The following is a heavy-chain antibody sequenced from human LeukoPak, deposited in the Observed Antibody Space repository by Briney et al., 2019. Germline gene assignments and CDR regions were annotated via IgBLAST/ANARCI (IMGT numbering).Heavy chain of an antibody. Sequence: GRSLRLSCSASGVTFSYYAIHWVRQAPDKGLEWVALIWSDGSNKYYADSVKGRITISRDNSKNTVYLQMNSLRAEDTAVYYCARELFGSGSCPDGWGQGTLVTVSS. CDR2: IWSDGSNK. V-gene: IGHV3-33*01. D-gene: IGHD3-10*01. J-gene: IGHJ4*02. CDR3: ARELFGSGSCPDG. CDR1: GVTFSYYA.